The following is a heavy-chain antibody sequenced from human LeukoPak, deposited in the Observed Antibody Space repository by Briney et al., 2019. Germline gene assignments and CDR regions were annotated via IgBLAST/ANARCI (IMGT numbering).Heavy chain of an antibody. CDR2: ISGSGGST. D-gene: IGHD3-22*01. Sequence: GGSLRLSCAASGFTFSSYAMSWVRQAPGKGLEWVSAISGSGGSTYYADSVKGRFTISRDNSKNTLYLQMNSLRAEDTAVYYCARVRGYDSSGHDAFDIWGQGTMVTVSS. CDR1: GFTFSSYA. CDR3: ARVRGYDSSGHDAFDI. V-gene: IGHV3-23*01. J-gene: IGHJ3*02.